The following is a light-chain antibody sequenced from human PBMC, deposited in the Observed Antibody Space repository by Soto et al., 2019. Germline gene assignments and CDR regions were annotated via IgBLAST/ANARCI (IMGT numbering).Light chain of an antibody. CDR3: QQNGSSLRAFS. V-gene: IGKV3-11*01. CDR1: QSVSSY. Sequence: EIVLTQSPATLSLSPGERATLSCRASQSVSSYLAWYQQKPGQAPRLLIYDASNRATGIPARFSGSGSGTDFTLTISRLEPEDFAVYYCQQNGSSLRAFSFGPATKVDIK. J-gene: IGKJ3*01. CDR2: DAS.